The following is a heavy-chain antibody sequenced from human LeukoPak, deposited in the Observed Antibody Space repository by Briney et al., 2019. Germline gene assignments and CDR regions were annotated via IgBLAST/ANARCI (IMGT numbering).Heavy chain of an antibody. D-gene: IGHD3-22*01. V-gene: IGHV1-3*04. Sequence: ASVKVSCKASGYYLNGYSMHWVRQAPGQRPEWMGWINTGNGITEYSQNFQGRVTITRDTSAETVYMRLSSLRSTDTAVYYYARGRYYDDSSIFFFDYWGQGTLVTVSS. CDR1: GYYLNGYS. J-gene: IGHJ4*02. CDR2: INTGNGIT. CDR3: ARGRYYDDSSIFFFDY.